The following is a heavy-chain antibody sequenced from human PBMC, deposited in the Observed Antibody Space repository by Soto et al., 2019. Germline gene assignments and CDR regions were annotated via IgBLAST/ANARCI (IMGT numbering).Heavy chain of an antibody. J-gene: IGHJ3*01. CDR3: ARARDGYNRNAFDL. V-gene: IGHV1-8*01. CDR1: GYTFTSYD. CDR2: MNPNSGNT. Sequence: ASVKVSCKASGYTFTSYDINWVRQATGQGLEWMGWMNPNSGNTGYAQKFQGRVTMTRNTSISTAYMELSSLRSEDTAVYYCARARDGYNRNAFDLWGQGTMVTVSS. D-gene: IGHD1-1*01.